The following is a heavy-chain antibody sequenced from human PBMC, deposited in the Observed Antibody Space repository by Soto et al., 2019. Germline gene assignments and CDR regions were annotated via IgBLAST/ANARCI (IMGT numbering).Heavy chain of an antibody. CDR2: ISWNSGSI. CDR3: AKEDSGYPYYYYGMDV. Sequence: LRLSCAASGFTFDDYAMHWVRQAPGKGLEWVSGISWNSGSIGYADSVKGRFTISRDNAKNSLYLQMNSLRAEDTALYYCAKEDSGYPYYYYGMDVWGQGTTVTVSS. D-gene: IGHD5-12*01. CDR1: GFTFDDYA. J-gene: IGHJ6*02. V-gene: IGHV3-9*01.